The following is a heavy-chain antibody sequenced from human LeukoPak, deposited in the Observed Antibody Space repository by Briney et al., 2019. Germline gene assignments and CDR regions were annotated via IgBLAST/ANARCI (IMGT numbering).Heavy chain of an antibody. CDR3: ARATGSYYSLGY. D-gene: IGHD1-26*01. V-gene: IGHV3-74*01. CDR1: GFTFSSYW. CDR2: INSDGSST. Sequence: PGGSLRLSCAASGFTFSSYWMPWVRQAPGKGLVWVSRINSDGSSTSYEDSVKGRFTVSRDNAKNTLYLQMNSLRAEDTAVYYCARATGSYYSLGYWGQGTLVTVSS. J-gene: IGHJ4*02.